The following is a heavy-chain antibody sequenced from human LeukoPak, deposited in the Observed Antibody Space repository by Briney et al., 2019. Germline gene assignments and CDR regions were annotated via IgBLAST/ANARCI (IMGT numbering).Heavy chain of an antibody. CDR3: ARGKLELIDY. CDR2: IDTNTGDP. CDR1: GGTLSRYG. J-gene: IGHJ4*02. D-gene: IGHD1-7*01. Sequence: ASVKVSCKASGGTLSRYGISWVRQAPGQGLEWMGWIDTNTGDPTYAQGFTGRFVFSLDTSVSTAYLQISSLKAEDTAVYYCARGKLELIDYWGQGTLVTVSS. V-gene: IGHV7-4-1*02.